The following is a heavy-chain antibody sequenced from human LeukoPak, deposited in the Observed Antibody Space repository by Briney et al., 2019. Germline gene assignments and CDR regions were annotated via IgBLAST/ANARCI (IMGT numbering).Heavy chain of an antibody. D-gene: IGHD3-3*01. J-gene: IGHJ4*02. CDR3: ARDTIFGVVPFTD. CDR2: ISAYNGNT. V-gene: IGHV1-18*01. Sequence: ASVKVSCKASGYTFTSYGISWVRQAPGQGLEWMGWISAYNGNTNYAQKLQGRVTMTTDTSTSTAYMELRSLRSDDPAVYFCARDTIFGVVPFTDWGQGTLVTVSS. CDR1: GYTFTSYG.